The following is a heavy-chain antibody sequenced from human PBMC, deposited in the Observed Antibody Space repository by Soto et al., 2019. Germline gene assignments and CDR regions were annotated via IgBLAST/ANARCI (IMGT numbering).Heavy chain of an antibody. J-gene: IGHJ4*02. CDR1: GFSFGSYA. CDR3: ARWSYLDY. V-gene: IGHV3-23*01. D-gene: IGHD3-3*01. Sequence: GGSLRLSCAASGFSFGSYALSWVRQAPGKGLEWVSTISGSDGKTFYADSVKGRFSISRDTSQSTLYLQMNSLRADDTAMYYCARWSYLDYWGQGTRVTV. CDR2: ISGSDGKT.